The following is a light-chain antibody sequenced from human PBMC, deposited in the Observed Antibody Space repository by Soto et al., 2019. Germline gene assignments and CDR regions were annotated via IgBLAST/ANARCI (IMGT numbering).Light chain of an antibody. CDR1: QSVGSS. CDR3: QQYNNWVS. CDR2: GAS. Sequence: EIVLTQSPATLSLSPGERATLSCRASQSVGSSLAWYQQKPGQAPRLLIYGASTRATGIPARFSGSGSGTEFTLTINSLQSEDLAVYYCQQYNNWVSFGGGTKVDI. V-gene: IGKV3D-15*01. J-gene: IGKJ4*01.